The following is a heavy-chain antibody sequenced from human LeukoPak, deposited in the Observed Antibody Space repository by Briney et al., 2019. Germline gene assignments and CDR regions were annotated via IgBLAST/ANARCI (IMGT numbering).Heavy chain of an antibody. D-gene: IGHD1-26*01. CDR1: GFTVSSNY. J-gene: IGHJ4*02. V-gene: IGHV3-66*01. Sequence: GGSLRLSCAASGFTVSSNYMSWVRQAPGKGLEWVSVIYSGGSTYYADSVKGRFTISRDNSKNTLYLQMNSLRAEDTAVYYCARVSYSGSYCFDYWGQGTLVTVSS. CDR3: ARVSYSGSYCFDY. CDR2: IYSGGST.